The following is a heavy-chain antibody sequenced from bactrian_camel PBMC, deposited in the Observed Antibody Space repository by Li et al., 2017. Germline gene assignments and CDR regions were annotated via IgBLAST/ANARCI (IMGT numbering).Heavy chain of an antibody. D-gene: IGHD4*01. CDR2: IYTGAGNT. CDR3: AVYDAYAGRCSFREDVYDY. V-gene: IGHV3S54*01. Sequence: HVQLVESGGGSVQPGGSLRLSCAASGNLYNLNCLGWFRQGPGKEREGLAVIYTGAGNTFSADSVKGRFTISPDNAKNTVYLQMNSLKPEDTAMYHCAVYDAYAGRCSFREDVYDYWGRGTQVTVSS. CDR1: GNLYNLNC. J-gene: IGHJ4*01.